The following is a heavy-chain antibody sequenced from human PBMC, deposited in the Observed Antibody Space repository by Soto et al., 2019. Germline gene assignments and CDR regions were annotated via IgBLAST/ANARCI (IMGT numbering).Heavy chain of an antibody. Sequence: SVKVSCKASGGTFSSYAISWVRQAPGQGLEWMGGIIPIFGTANYAQKFQGRVTITADESTSTAYMELSSLRSEDTAVYYCARDIGYSSSSDWFDPWGQGTLVTVSS. CDR1: GGTFSSYA. J-gene: IGHJ5*02. D-gene: IGHD6-6*01. CDR2: IIPIFGTA. V-gene: IGHV1-69*13. CDR3: ARDIGYSSSSDWFDP.